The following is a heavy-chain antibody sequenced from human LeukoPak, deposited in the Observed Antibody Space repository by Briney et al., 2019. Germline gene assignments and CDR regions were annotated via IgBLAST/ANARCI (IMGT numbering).Heavy chain of an antibody. CDR3: ARGDYGGAFDI. D-gene: IGHD4-17*01. V-gene: IGHV3-48*03. CDR2: ISSSGSTI. J-gene: IGHJ3*02. Sequence: PGGSLRLSCAASGFTFSSYEMNWVRQAPGKGLEWVSYISSSGSTIYYADSVKGRFTISRDNAKNSLYLQMNSLRAEDTAVYYCARGDYGGAFDIWGQGTMVTVSS. CDR1: GFTFSSYE.